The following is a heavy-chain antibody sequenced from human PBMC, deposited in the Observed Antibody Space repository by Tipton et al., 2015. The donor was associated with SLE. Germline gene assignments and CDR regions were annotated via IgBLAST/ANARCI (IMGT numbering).Heavy chain of an antibody. CDR2: INHSGST. J-gene: IGHJ5*02. D-gene: IGHD4-11*01. V-gene: IGHV4-39*07. CDR1: GGSISSSSYY. CDR3: ARYPESNYHWFGP. Sequence: LRLSCTVSGGSISSSSYYWSWIRQPPGKGLEWIGEINHSGSTNYNPSLKSRVTISVDTSKNQFSLKLSSVTAADTAVYYCARYPESNYHWFGPWGQGALVTVSS.